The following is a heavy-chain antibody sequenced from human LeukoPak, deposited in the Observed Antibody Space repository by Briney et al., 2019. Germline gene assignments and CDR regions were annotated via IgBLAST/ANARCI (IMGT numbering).Heavy chain of an antibody. J-gene: IGHJ4*02. CDR3: ASSIIAVAEDYFNY. V-gene: IGHV1-2*06. D-gene: IGHD6-19*01. Sequence: ASVKVSCKASGYTFTGYSMHWVRQAPGQGLEWMGRIIPNSGGTNYVQKFQGRVTMTRDTSISTAYMELSRLTSDDTAVYYCASSIIAVAEDYFNYWGQGTLVTVSS. CDR1: GYTFTGYS. CDR2: IIPNSGGT.